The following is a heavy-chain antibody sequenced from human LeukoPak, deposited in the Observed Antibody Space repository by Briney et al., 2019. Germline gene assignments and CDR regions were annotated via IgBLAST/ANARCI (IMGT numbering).Heavy chain of an antibody. CDR2: RWYDGSKK. J-gene: IGHJ4*02. D-gene: IGHD1-26*01. Sequence: PGGSLRLSCAASGFTFSSYGMHWGRQAPGPGLEWVAVRWYDGSKKYYADSVKGRSPISRDNSKNTLYLHMNSLRAEDTDVYYCARDPGRRFDYWGQGTRVTVSS. CDR1: GFTFSSYG. CDR3: ARDPGRRFDY. V-gene: IGHV3-33*08.